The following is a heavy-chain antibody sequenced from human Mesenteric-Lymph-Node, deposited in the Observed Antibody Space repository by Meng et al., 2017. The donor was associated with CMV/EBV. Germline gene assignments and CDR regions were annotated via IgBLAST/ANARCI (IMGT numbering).Heavy chain of an antibody. Sequence: SETLSLTCNVSGGSISSSTYYWGWIRQPPGKGLEWIGSVDSSGNTYYNPSLRSRVTISVDASKNQFSLNLTSVTAADTTLYYCATLRTGYAIYWGQGTLVTVSS. V-gene: IGHV4-39*01. D-gene: IGHD5-12*01. CDR1: GGSISSSTYY. CDR2: VDSSGNT. J-gene: IGHJ4*02. CDR3: ATLRTGYAIY.